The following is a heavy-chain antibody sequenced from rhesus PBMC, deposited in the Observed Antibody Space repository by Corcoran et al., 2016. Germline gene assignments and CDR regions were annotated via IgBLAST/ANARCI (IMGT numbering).Heavy chain of an antibody. CDR2: INGNSRNT. CDR3: AKGGQSWSGEDY. CDR1: GASISSYW. D-gene: IGHD6-13*01. Sequence: QVQLQESGPGLVKPSETLSLTCAVSGASISSYWWNWIRQSPGKGLEWIGEINGNSRNTNYNPALQGRVTMSKDASKNQFALKMSSVTAADAAVYYCAKGGQSWSGEDYWGQGVLVTVSS. J-gene: IGHJ4*01. V-gene: IGHV4-80*01.